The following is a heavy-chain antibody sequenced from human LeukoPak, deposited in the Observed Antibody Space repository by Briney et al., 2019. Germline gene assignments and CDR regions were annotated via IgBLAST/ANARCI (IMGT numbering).Heavy chain of an antibody. Sequence: GGSLRLSCAASGFTFSTYFMHWVRQAPGKGLEWVADIASDGSHTFYVESVKGRFTISRDNSKNTLYLQMNFLRTEDTALYYCGRTRGETYFDYWGQGTLVTVSS. CDR2: IASDGSHT. CDR3: GRTRGETYFDY. J-gene: IGHJ4*02. D-gene: IGHD2-21*01. CDR1: GFTFSTYF. V-gene: IGHV3-30-3*01.